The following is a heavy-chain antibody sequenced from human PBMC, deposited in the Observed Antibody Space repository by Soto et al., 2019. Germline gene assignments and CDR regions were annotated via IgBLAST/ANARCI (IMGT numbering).Heavy chain of an antibody. Sequence: GGSLRLCCAASGFTFSGYGMHWVRQAPGKGLEWVAVISYDGSNKYYADSVKGRFTISRDNSKNTLYLQMNSLRAEDTAVYYCAKDLAVAGPPLCNYYYGMDVWGQGTTVTVSS. CDR2: ISYDGSNK. V-gene: IGHV3-30*18. CDR1: GFTFSGYG. D-gene: IGHD6-19*01. J-gene: IGHJ6*02. CDR3: AKDLAVAGPPLCNYYYGMDV.